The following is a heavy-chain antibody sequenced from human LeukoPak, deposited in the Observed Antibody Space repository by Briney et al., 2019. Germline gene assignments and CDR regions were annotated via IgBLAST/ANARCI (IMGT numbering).Heavy chain of an antibody. CDR1: GGTFSSYA. CDR2: IIPILGIA. D-gene: IGHD3-10*01. J-gene: IGHJ6*04. CDR3: AREGGTMVRGVITTYYYYGMDV. V-gene: IGHV1-69*04. Sequence: SSVKVSCKASGGTFSSYAISWVRQAPGQGLEWMGRIIPILGIANYAQKFQGRVTINADKSTSTAYMELSSLRSEDTAVYYCAREGGTMVRGVITTYYYYGMDVWGKGTTVTVSS.